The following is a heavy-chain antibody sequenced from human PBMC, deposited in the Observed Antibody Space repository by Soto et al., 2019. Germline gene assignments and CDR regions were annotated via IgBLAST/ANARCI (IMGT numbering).Heavy chain of an antibody. J-gene: IGHJ4*02. D-gene: IGHD1-26*01. CDR1: GYSISSSNW. Sequence: QVQLQESGPGLVKPSDTLSLTCAVSGYSISSSNWWGWIRQPPGKGLEWIGYIYYSGTTYYNPSLKRRVSMSVDQSKNQFSLKLTSVTAVDTAVYYCARREIQGPIDYWGQGTLVTVSS. V-gene: IGHV4-28*01. CDR3: ARREIQGPIDY. CDR2: IYYSGTT.